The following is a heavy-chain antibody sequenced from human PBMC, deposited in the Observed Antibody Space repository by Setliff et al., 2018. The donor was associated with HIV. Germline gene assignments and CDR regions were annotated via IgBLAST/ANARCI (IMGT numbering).Heavy chain of an antibody. J-gene: IGHJ6*03. V-gene: IGHV5-51*01. D-gene: IGHD3-22*01. CDR3: ARFVHSSGWYFSDGYYYYMDV. Sequence: HGESLKISCKGSGYSFNNYWIGWVRQMSGKGLEWMGIIYPGDSDTTYSPSFQGQVNISADKSISTAYLQWSSLKASDTAMYYCARFVHSSGWYFSDGYYYYMDVWGKGTTVTVSS. CDR1: GYSFNNYW. CDR2: IYPGDSDT.